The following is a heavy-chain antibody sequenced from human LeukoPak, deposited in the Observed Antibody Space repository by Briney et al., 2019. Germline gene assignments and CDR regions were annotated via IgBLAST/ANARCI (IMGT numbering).Heavy chain of an antibody. CDR1: GFTFTSYS. CDR3: TRDGVATIWGIIDY. J-gene: IGHJ4*02. CDR2: ISSSYSYI. D-gene: IGHD5-12*01. V-gene: IGHV3-21*06. Sequence: SGGSLRLSCAASGFTFTSYSMNWVRQAPGKGLEWVSSISSSYSYISYADSVKGRFTISRDNAENSLYLQINSLRADDTAVYYCTRDGVATIWGIIDYWGQGTLVTVSS.